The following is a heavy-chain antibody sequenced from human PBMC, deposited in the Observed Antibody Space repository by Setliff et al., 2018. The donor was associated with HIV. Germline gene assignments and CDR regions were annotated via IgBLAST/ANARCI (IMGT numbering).Heavy chain of an antibody. V-gene: IGHV3-15*01. D-gene: IGHD6-13*01. CDR1: GFTFNNAW. CDR2: IKSKTDGGTT. J-gene: IGHJ4*02. Sequence: GESLKISCAASGFTFNNAWMNWVRQAPGKGLEWVGHIKSKTDGGTTDYAAPVKGRFTISRDDSKNTLYLQMNSLKTEDAAVYSCQYSSSWYDFDYWGQGTLVTVSS. CDR3: QYSSSWYDFDY.